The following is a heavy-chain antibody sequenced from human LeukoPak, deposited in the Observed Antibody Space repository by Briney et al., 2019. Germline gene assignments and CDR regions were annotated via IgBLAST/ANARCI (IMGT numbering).Heavy chain of an antibody. J-gene: IGHJ5*02. V-gene: IGHV1-69*01. CDR1: GGTFSSYA. Sequence: SVKVSCKASGGTFSSYAISWVRQAPGQGLEWMGGITPIFGTANYAQKFQGRVTITADESTSTAYMELSSLRSEDTAVYYCARVAGYCSSTSCPKAWFDPWGQGTLVTVSS. D-gene: IGHD2-2*01. CDR2: ITPIFGTA. CDR3: ARVAGYCSSTSCPKAWFDP.